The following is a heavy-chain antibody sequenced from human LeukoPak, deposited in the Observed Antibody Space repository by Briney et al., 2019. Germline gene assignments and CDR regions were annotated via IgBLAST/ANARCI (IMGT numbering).Heavy chain of an antibody. CDR1: GFTFSNAW. J-gene: IGHJ4*02. D-gene: IGHD6-19*01. CDR3: AKGRSGWYPDY. Sequence: PGGSLRLSCAASGFTFSNAWMNWVRQAPGKGLEWVSGISWNSGSIGYADSVKGRFTISRDNAKNSLYLQMNSLRAEDTALYYCAKGRSGWYPDYWGQGTLVTVSS. V-gene: IGHV3-9*01. CDR2: ISWNSGSI.